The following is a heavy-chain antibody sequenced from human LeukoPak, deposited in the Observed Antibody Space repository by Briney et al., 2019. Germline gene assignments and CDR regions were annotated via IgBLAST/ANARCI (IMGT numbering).Heavy chain of an antibody. CDR2: ISYDGRKK. V-gene: IGHV3-30*04. D-gene: IGHD6-6*01. CDR3: ARTLIEYSVSSCYFDY. Sequence: GGSLRLSCAASGFTYTKHAMPWVRQAPGKGLEWVAVISYDGRKKKYADCVKGRFTIYRDNSKNTLYLQMNSMRAEDTAVYYCARTLIEYSVSSCYFDYWGQGTLVTVSS. CDR1: GFTYTKHA. J-gene: IGHJ4*02.